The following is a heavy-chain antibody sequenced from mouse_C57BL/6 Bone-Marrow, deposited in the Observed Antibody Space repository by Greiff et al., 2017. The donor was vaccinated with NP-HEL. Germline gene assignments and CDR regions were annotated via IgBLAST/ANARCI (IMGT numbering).Heavy chain of an antibody. J-gene: IGHJ4*01. V-gene: IGHV5-12*01. CDR3: ARQAPYYGSSYCAMDY. Sequence: EVQGVESGGGLVQPGGSLKLSCAASGFTFSDYYMYWVRQTPEKRLEWVAYISNGGGSTYYPDTVKGRFTISRDNAKNTLYLQMSRLKSEDTAMYYCARQAPYYGSSYCAMDYWGQGTSVTVSS. D-gene: IGHD1-1*01. CDR1: GFTFSDYY. CDR2: ISNGGGST.